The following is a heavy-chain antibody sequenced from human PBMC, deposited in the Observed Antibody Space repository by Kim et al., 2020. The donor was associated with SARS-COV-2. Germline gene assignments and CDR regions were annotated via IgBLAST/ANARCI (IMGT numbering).Heavy chain of an antibody. D-gene: IGHD3-10*01. Sequence: ADSVKGRFTISRDNSKNTLYLQMNSLRAEDTAVYYCAREAPVLSYGMDVWGQGTTVTVSS. J-gene: IGHJ6*02. V-gene: IGHV3-53*01. CDR3: AREAPVLSYGMDV.